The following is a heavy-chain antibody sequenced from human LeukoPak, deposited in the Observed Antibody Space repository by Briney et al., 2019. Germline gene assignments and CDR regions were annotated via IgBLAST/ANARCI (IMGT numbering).Heavy chain of an antibody. D-gene: IGHD1-26*01. Sequence: GGSLRLSCAASGFTFSSYWMSWVRQAPGKGLEWVANIKQDGSEKYYVDSVKGRFTISRDNAKNSLYLQMNSLRAEDTAVYYCARIFQWEPRVPYYFDYWGQGTLVTVSS. V-gene: IGHV3-7*05. J-gene: IGHJ4*02. CDR2: IKQDGSEK. CDR1: GFTFSSYW. CDR3: ARIFQWEPRVPYYFDY.